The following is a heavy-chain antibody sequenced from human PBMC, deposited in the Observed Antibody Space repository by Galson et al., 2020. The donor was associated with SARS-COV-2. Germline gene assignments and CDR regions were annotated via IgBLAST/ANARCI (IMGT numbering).Heavy chain of an antibody. CDR1: GGSISSSSYY. CDR2: IYYSGST. V-gene: IGHV4-39*07. J-gene: IGHJ5*02. D-gene: IGHD1-26*01. CDR3: VGSVSVGATGGFAP. Sequence: SETLSLTCTVSGGSISSSSYYWGWIRQPPGKGLEWIGSIYYSGSTYYNPSLKSRVTISVDTSKNQFSLRLPSVTAADTAVYYCVGSVSVGATGGFAPWGQGTLVTVSS.